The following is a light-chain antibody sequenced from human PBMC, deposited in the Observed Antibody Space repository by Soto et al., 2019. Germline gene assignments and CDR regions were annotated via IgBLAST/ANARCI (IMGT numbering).Light chain of an antibody. CDR1: QSVRSNH. Sequence: EIVLTQSPGTLSLSPGERATLSCRASQSVRSNHLAWYQQKPGQAPRLLIYDASSRATGIPDRFSGSGCGTDFTLTSSRLEPEDFAVYYCQQYGSSPRTFGRGTKLEIK. J-gene: IGKJ2*01. CDR2: DAS. CDR3: QQYGSSPRT. V-gene: IGKV3-20*01.